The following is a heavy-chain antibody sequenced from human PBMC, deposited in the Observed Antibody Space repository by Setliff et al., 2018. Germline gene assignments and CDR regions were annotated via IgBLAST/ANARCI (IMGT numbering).Heavy chain of an antibody. V-gene: IGHV4-34*01. D-gene: IGHD3-16*01. CDR1: GGSFSGYY. CDR2: INHSGST. CDR3: ARGFTAQPAMLRGNWFDP. J-gene: IGHJ5*02. Sequence: SETLSLTCAVYGGSFSGYYWSWIRQPPGKGLEWLGDINHSGSTNCNPSLKSRVTISVDTSKSQSSLKLSSVTAADTAVYYCARGFTAQPAMLRGNWFDPWGRGTLVTVSS.